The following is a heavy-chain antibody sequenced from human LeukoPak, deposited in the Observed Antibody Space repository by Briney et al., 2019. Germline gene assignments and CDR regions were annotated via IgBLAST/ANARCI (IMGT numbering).Heavy chain of an antibody. CDR3: ARAFSSSSWGYYYYMDV. CDR1: GFIFNNNF. J-gene: IGHJ6*03. D-gene: IGHD6-6*01. V-gene: IGHV3-7*01. Sequence: GGSLRLSCAASGFIFNNNFMSWVRQVPGKGLEWLANIKQDGSEKTYVDSVKGRFTISGDNAKNSLYLQMNSLRAEDTAVYYCARAFSSSSWGYYYYMDVWGKGTTVTVSS. CDR2: IKQDGSEK.